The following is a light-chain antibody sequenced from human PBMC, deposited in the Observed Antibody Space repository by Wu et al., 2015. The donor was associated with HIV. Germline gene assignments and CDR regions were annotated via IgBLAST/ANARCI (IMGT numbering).Light chain of an antibody. J-gene: IGKJ1*01. CDR3: QQYYNTPLT. Sequence: DIQMTQSPSSLSASIGDRVIITCRASQGISSALAWYQQKPQKAPKLLFYAASRLESGVPLRFSGSGSGTDYTLTISSLQPEDFATYYCQQYYNTPLTFGQGTKVEI. CDR1: QGISSA. V-gene: IGKV1-NL1*01. CDR2: AAS.